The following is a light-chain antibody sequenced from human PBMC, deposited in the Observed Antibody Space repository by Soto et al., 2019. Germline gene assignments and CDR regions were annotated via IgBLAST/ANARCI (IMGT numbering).Light chain of an antibody. CDR2: KAS. J-gene: IGKJ1*01. CDR3: QQYNSYPT. Sequence: DIQMTQSPSTLSASVGDRVTITCRAIQSISSWLAWYQQKPGKAPKLLIYKASSLESGVPSRFSGSGSGTEFTLTISSLQPDDVATYYCQQYNSYPTCDQGTKVDIK. V-gene: IGKV1-5*03. CDR1: QSISSW.